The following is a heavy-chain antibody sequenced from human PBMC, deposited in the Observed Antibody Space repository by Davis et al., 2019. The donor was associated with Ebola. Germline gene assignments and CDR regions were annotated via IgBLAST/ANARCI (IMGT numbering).Heavy chain of an antibody. J-gene: IGHJ4*02. D-gene: IGHD6-19*01. CDR1: GFTFSSYA. Sequence: GGSLRLSCAASGFTFSSYAMHWVRQAPGKGLEWVAVISYDGSNKYYADSVKGRFTISRDNSKNTLYLQMNSLRAEDTAVYYCAKRPKGDRYSSGSDWGQGTLVTVSS. V-gene: IGHV3-30-3*02. CDR3: AKRPKGDRYSSGSD. CDR2: ISYDGSNK.